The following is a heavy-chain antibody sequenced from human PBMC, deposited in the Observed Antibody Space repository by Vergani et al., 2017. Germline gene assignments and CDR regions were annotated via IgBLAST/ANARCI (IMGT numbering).Heavy chain of an antibody. Sequence: EVHLVESGGDLVEPGRSLRLSCAASGFIFDDYAMHWVRQVPGKGLEWVSGISWTSKSEAYADSVKCRFAISRDNAKNSLYLQMNSLRPEDTAQYYFAKGQGGYCTNGNCLFGSWGQGAPVTVSS. D-gene: IGHD2-8*01. CDR1: GFIFDDYA. V-gene: IGHV3-9*01. CDR2: ISWTSKSE. CDR3: AKGQGGYCTNGNCLFGS. J-gene: IGHJ4*02.